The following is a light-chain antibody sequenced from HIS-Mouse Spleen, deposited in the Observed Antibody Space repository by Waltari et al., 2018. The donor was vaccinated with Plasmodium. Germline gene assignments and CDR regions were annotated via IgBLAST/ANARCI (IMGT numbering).Light chain of an antibody. CDR1: ALPTQY. V-gene: IGLV3-25*03. Sequence: SYELTQPPSVSVSPGQTARITCSGDALPTQYAYWYQQKPGQAPVLVIYKDSERPSGIPELFSGSSSGTTVTLTISGVQAEDEADYYCQSADSSGTYVFGTGTKVTVL. CDR3: QSADSSGTYV. J-gene: IGLJ1*01. CDR2: KDS.